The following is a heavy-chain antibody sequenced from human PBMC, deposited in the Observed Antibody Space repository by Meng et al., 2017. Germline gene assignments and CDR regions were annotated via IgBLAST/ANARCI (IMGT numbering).Heavy chain of an antibody. D-gene: IGHD3-10*02. V-gene: IGHV1-3*01. CDR3: ARDRGYYGRPYDAFNI. J-gene: IGHJ3*02. CDR1: GYTFTSYA. Sequence: QVQFVDSGAWVKKPGASVKVSCKASGYTFTSYAMHWVRQAPGQRLEWMGWINAGNGNTKYSQKFQGRVTITRDTSASTAYMELRSLRSDDTAVYYCARDRGYYGRPYDAFNIWGQGTMVTVSS. CDR2: INAGNGNT.